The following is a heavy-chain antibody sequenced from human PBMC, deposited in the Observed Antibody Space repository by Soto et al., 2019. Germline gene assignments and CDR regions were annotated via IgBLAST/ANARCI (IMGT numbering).Heavy chain of an antibody. V-gene: IGHV3-64*01. CDR2: ISSNGVGT. D-gene: IGHD6-6*01. CDR3: ARRARPYFYYMDV. Sequence: EVQLAESGGGLAQPGGSLRLSCAASGFTLSGYAMDWVRQAPGKGLEYVSGISSNGVGTYYANSVQGRFTISRDNSKNTVYLQMASLRPEDMAVYYCARRARPYFYYMDVWGKGTPVTVSS. CDR1: GFTLSGYA. J-gene: IGHJ6*03.